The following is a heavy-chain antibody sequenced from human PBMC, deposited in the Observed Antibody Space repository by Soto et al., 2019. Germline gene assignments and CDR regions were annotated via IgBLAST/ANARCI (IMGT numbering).Heavy chain of an antibody. V-gene: IGHV3-33*01. CDR1: GFTFSSYG. CDR2: IWYDGSNK. Sequence: PGGSLRLSCAASGFTFSSYGMHWVRQAPGKGLEWVAVIWYDGSNKYYADSVKGRFTISRDNSKNTLYLQMNSLRAEDTAVYYCARDRSSGTIFGFDPWGQGTLVTVSS. D-gene: IGHD3-3*01. J-gene: IGHJ5*02. CDR3: ARDRSSGTIFGFDP.